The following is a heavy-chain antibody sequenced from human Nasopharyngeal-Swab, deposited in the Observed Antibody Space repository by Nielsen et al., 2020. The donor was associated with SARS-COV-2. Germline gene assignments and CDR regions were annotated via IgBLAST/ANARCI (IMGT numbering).Heavy chain of an antibody. CDR2: IYYSGST. CDR3: ATASGYSYGLDFDY. V-gene: IGHV4-39*01. D-gene: IGHD5-18*01. Sequence: WIRQPPGKGLEWIGSIYYSGSTYYNPSLKSRVTISVGTSKNQFSLKLSSVTAADTAVYYCATASGYSYGLDFDYWGQGTLVTVSS. J-gene: IGHJ4*02.